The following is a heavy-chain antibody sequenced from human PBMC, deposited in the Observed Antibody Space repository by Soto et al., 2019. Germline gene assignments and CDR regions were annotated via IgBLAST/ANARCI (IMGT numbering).Heavy chain of an antibody. CDR2: IIPVLGVT. J-gene: IGHJ6*02. CDR3: ARRRYCGVDCYDKFYYGMDV. V-gene: IGHV1-69*02. Sequence: QVQLVQSGAEVSKPGPSVEVSCMASGSTFSSYTVNWVRQAPGQGLEGIGRIIPVLGVTHYARRFQGRVTITADRSRKTAYMELTSLTSEDTAVYYCARRRYCGVDCYDKFYYGMDVWGQGTTVTVSS. D-gene: IGHD2-21*02. CDR1: GSTFSSYT.